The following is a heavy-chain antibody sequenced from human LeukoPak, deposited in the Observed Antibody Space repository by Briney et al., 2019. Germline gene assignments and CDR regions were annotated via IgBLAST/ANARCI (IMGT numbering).Heavy chain of an antibody. CDR3: AREMDYYDSSTPPSY. D-gene: IGHD3-22*01. Sequence: ASVKVSCKASGYTFTSYGISWVRQAPGQGLEWMGWISAYNGSTNYAQKLQGRVTMTTDTSTSTAYMELRSLRSDDTAGYYCAREMDYYDSSTPPSYWGQGTLVTVSS. CDR1: GYTFTSYG. J-gene: IGHJ4*02. CDR2: ISAYNGST. V-gene: IGHV1-18*01.